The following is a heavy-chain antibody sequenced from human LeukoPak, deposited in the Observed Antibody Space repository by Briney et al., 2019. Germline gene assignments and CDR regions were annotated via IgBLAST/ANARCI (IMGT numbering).Heavy chain of an antibody. CDR1: GGSITNYY. CDR3: ARGRKYTSGYRVTELGSGYSDY. V-gene: IGHV4-59*01. CDR2: IHYSGST. J-gene: IGHJ4*02. D-gene: IGHD5-18*01. Sequence: SETLSLTCTVSGGSITNYYWSWIRQPPGKGLEWIGYIHYSGSTKYKSSLKSRVTISVDTSKNQFSLKLSSVTAADTAVYYCARGRKYTSGYRVTELGSGYSDYWGQGTLVTVSS.